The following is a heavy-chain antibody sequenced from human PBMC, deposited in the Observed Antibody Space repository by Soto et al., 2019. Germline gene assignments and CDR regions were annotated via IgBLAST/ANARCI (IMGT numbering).Heavy chain of an antibody. CDR3: AKRGVDTFGLSY. CDR2: INTDGSST. D-gene: IGHD3-10*01. Sequence: EVQLVESGGGLVQPGGSLRLSCAVSGFTCSSFWMHWVRQAQGEGLVWVSRINTDGSSTSYADSVKGRFTISRDNAKNTLYLQMNSLRVEDTAMYYCAKRGVDTFGLSYWGQGTLVTVSS. J-gene: IGHJ4*02. CDR1: GFTCSSFW. V-gene: IGHV3-74*01.